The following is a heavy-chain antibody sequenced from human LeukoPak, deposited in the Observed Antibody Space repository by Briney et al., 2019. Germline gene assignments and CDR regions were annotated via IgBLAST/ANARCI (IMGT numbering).Heavy chain of an antibody. D-gene: IGHD3-3*01. CDR1: GFTFSSYS. V-gene: IGHV3-21*04. CDR3: ARAHPGLRFLEWLLSGGWFDP. J-gene: IGHJ5*02. Sequence: GGSLRLSCAASGFTFSSYSMNWVRQAPGKGLEWVSSISSSSSYIYYADSVKGRFTISRDNAKNSLYLQMNSLRAEDTAVYYCARAHPGLRFLEWLLSGGWFDPWGQGTLVTVSS. CDR2: ISSSSSYI.